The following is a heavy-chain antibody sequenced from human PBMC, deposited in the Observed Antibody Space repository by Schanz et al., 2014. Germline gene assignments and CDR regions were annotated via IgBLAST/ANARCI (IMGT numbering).Heavy chain of an antibody. D-gene: IGHD5-18*01. Sequence: EVQLLESGGGLVQPGGSLRLSCAASGFTFSSYAMGWVRQAPGKGLEWVSGISGSGGSTYYGDSVKGRFTISRDNSKNTLYLQMISLRAEDTAVYYCAKLDGYAYGSMGQEYFDYWGQGTLVAVSS. J-gene: IGHJ4*02. CDR1: GFTFSSYA. CDR2: ISGSGGST. CDR3: AKLDGYAYGSMGQEYFDY. V-gene: IGHV3-23*01.